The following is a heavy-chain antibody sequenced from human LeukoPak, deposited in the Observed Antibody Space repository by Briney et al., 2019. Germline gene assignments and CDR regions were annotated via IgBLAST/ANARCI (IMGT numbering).Heavy chain of an antibody. CDR2: IDRSSNTI. D-gene: IGHD1-1*01. J-gene: IGHJ4*02. CDR1: GFTLSTAS. V-gene: IGHV3-48*04. Sequence: GGSLRLSYAASGFTLSTASMNWVRQAPGKGLEWISYIDRSSNTIYYADSVKGRFTISRDSAKNSLYLQMNGLRAEDTAVYFCADNLSRWGQGTLVTVSS. CDR3: ADNLSR.